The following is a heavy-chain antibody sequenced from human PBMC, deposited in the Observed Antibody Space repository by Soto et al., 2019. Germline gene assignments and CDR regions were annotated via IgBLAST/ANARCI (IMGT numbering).Heavy chain of an antibody. CDR3: ARGWYPDLSHILTIPKFDP. CDR2: ISSSSSYI. J-gene: IGHJ5*02. V-gene: IGHV3-21*01. Sequence: GGSLRLSCAASGFTFSSYSMNWVRQAPGKGLEWVSSISSSSSYIYYADSVKGRFTISRDNAKNSLYLQMNSLRAEDTAVHYCARGWYPDLSHILTIPKFDPWGQGPLVTVSS. D-gene: IGHD2-15*01. CDR1: GFTFSSYS.